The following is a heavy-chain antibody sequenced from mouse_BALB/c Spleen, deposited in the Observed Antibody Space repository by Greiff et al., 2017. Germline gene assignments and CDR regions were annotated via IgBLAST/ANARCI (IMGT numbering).Heavy chain of an antibody. CDR2: ISSGGST. V-gene: IGHV5-6-5*01. CDR3: YYGNYVYAMDY. J-gene: IGHJ4*01. CDR1: GFTFSSYA. Sequence: EVQVVESGGGLVKPGGSLKLSCAASGFTFSSYAMSWVRQTPEKRLEWVASISSGGSTYYPDSVKGRFTISRDNARNILYLQMSSLRSEDTAMYYCYYGNYVYAMDYWGQGTSVTVSS. D-gene: IGHD2-1*01.